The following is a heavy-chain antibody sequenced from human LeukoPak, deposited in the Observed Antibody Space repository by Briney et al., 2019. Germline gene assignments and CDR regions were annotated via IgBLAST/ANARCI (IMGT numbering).Heavy chain of an antibody. CDR2: IIPILGIA. CDR3: ARGVVVTATPAEYFQH. V-gene: IGHV1-69*02. D-gene: IGHD2-21*02. J-gene: IGHJ1*01. CDR1: GGTFSSYT. Sequence: SVKVSRKASGGTFSSYTISWVRQAPGQGLEWMGRIIPILGIANYAQKFQGRVTITADKSTSTAYMELSSLRSEDTAVYYCARGVVVTATPAEYFQHWGQGTLVTVSS.